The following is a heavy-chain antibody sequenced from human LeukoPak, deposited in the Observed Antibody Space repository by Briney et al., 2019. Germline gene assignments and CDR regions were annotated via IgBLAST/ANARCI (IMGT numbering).Heavy chain of an antibody. CDR1: GGSISSGGYY. Sequence: SQTLSLTCTVSGGSISSGGYYWSWIRQPPGKGLEWIGYIYHSGSTYYNPSLKSRVTISVDRSKNQFSLKLSSVTAADTAVYYCARRASSYDAFDIWGQGTMVTVSS. V-gene: IGHV4-30-2*01. CDR2: IYHSGST. J-gene: IGHJ3*02. D-gene: IGHD3-10*01. CDR3: ARRASSYDAFDI.